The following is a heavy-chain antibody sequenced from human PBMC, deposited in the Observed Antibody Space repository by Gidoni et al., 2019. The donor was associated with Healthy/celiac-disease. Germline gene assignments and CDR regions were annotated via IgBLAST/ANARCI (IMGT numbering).Heavy chain of an antibody. CDR3: AKDTIAVAGINFDY. CDR1: GFTFDDYA. D-gene: IGHD6-19*01. Sequence: EVQLVESGGGLVQPGRSLRLSCAASGFTFDDYAMHWVRQAPGKGLEWVSGISWNSGSIGYADSVKGRFTISRDNAKNSLYLQMNSLRAEDTALYYCAKDTIAVAGINFDYWGQGTLVTVSS. CDR2: ISWNSGSI. J-gene: IGHJ4*02. V-gene: IGHV3-9*01.